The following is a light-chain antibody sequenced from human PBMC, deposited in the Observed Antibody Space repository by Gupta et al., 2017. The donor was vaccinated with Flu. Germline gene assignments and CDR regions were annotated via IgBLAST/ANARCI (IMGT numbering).Light chain of an antibody. Sequence: QSALTQPASVSGSPGQSITISCTGTSSDVGGYNYVSWYQQHPGKAPKLRIYEVSNRPSGVSNRFSGSKSGNTASLTISGLQAEDEADYDCSAYTSSTLVVGFGGGTKLTVL. J-gene: IGLJ2*01. CDR3: SAYTSSTLVVG. V-gene: IGLV2-14*01. CDR1: SSDVGGYNY. CDR2: EVS.